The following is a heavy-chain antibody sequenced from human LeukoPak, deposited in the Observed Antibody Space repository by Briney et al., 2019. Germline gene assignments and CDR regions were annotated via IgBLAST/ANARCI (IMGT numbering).Heavy chain of an antibody. CDR3: ARQWFTTSSRNPYYFDY. Sequence: GESLKISCEGSGYSFTSYWIAWVRQMPGKGLEWMGIIYPADSDTIYSPSFQGQVTLSADTSSRTAYLQWTSLKASDPAIYYCARQWFTTSSRNPYYFDYWGQGTLVTVSS. D-gene: IGHD6-6*01. CDR1: GYSFTSYW. CDR2: IYPADSDT. J-gene: IGHJ4*02. V-gene: IGHV5-51*01.